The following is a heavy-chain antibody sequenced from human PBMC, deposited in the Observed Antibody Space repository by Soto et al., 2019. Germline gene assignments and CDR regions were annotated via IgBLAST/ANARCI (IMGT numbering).Heavy chain of an antibody. CDR3: ARTRSGQWLVRGRWFDP. Sequence: QVQLQESGPGLVKPSGTLSLTCAVSGGSISSSNWWSWVRQPPGKGLEWIGEIYHSGSTNYNPSLKSRVTISVVKSKNQFSLKLSSVTAADTAVYYCARTRSGQWLVRGRWFDPWGQGTLVTVSS. CDR2: IYHSGST. CDR1: GGSISSSNW. J-gene: IGHJ5*02. V-gene: IGHV4-4*02. D-gene: IGHD6-19*01.